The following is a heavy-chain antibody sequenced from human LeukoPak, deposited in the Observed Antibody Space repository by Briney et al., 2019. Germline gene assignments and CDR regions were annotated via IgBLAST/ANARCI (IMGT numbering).Heavy chain of an antibody. J-gene: IGHJ1*01. CDR2: IYYSGST. V-gene: IGHV4-30-4*07. CDR3: ARAGGTVTTYFLH. Sequence: SETLSLTCAVSGGSISSGGYSWSWIRQPPGKGLEWIGYIYYSGSTYYNPSLKSRVTISVDTSKSQFSLKLSSVTAADTAVYYCARAGGTVTTYFLHWGQGTLVTVSS. CDR1: GGSISSGGYS. D-gene: IGHD4-17*01.